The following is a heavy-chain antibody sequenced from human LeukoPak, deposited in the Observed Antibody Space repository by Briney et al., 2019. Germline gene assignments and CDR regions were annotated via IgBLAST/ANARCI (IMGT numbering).Heavy chain of an antibody. CDR3: AKDLKPDSGYDVDH. Sequence: GGSLRLSCAASGFAFSTHTMSWVRQAPGKGLEWVSALWGNNKNIYYADSVKGRFTISRDNSGNMVYLQMSDLRVEDTAVYYCAKDLKPDSGYDVDHWGQGTLVTVSS. CDR2: LWGNNKNI. D-gene: IGHD5-12*01. V-gene: IGHV3-23*01. J-gene: IGHJ4*02. CDR1: GFAFSTHT.